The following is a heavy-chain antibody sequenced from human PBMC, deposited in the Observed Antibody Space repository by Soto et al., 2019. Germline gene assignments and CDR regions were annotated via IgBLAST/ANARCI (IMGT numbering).Heavy chain of an antibody. J-gene: IGHJ6*01. CDR1: GYTFTSYG. Sequence: QVQLVQSGPEVKKPGASVKVSCKASGYTFTSYGVSWVRLAPGQGLEWMGWISGYNGQTNYAQKFRGRVTFTADTSTNTAYMELWSLTSDDTAMYYCARAQRKELWVEGLTAMDVWGQVTTVTVSS. V-gene: IGHV1-18*01. CDR2: ISGYNGQT. CDR3: ARAQRKELWVEGLTAMDV. D-gene: IGHD3-16*01.